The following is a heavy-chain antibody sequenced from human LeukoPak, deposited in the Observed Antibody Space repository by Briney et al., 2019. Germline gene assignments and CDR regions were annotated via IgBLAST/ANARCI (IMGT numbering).Heavy chain of an antibody. J-gene: IGHJ6*02. D-gene: IGHD5-12*01. V-gene: IGHV3-64D*09. CDR2: ISSNGGST. CDR1: GFTFSSYG. Sequence: PGGSLRLSCSASGFTFSSYGMHWVRQAAGKGLDYVSGISSNGGSTYYADSVEGRFTISRDNSKNTLHLQMSSLRPEDTAVYYCVKDSGGLPIYGMDVWGQGTTVTVSS. CDR3: VKDSGGLPIYGMDV.